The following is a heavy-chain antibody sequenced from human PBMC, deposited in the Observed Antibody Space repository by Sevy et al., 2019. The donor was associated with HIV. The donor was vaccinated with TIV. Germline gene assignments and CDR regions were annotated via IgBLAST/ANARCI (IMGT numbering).Heavy chain of an antibody. CDR3: ARYPSVIDDSSGYYSIDAFDI. V-gene: IGHV3-11*06. CDR1: GFTFSDYY. J-gene: IGHJ3*02. D-gene: IGHD3-22*01. CDR2: ISSSSSYT. Sequence: GGSLRLSCAASGFTFSDYYMSWIRQAPGKGLEWVSYISSSSSYTNYADSVKGRFTSSRNNAKNTLYLQMNSLRAEDTAVYYCARYPSVIDDSSGYYSIDAFDIWGQGTMVTVSS.